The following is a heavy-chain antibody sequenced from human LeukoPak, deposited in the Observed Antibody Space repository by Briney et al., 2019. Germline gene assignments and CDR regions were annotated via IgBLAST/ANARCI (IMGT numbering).Heavy chain of an antibody. CDR3: TTDGVGVEGATYDN. V-gene: IGHV3-15*01. CDR2: IKSKAHGGTI. CDR1: GFTFINAW. Sequence: GGSLRLSCAASGFTFINAWMAWVRQAPGKGLEWVGRIKSKAHGGTIEYAAPVKGRFTISRDDSKNTLYLQMNSLKTEDTAVYYCTTDGVGVEGATYDNWGQGTLVSVSS. J-gene: IGHJ4*02. D-gene: IGHD1-26*01.